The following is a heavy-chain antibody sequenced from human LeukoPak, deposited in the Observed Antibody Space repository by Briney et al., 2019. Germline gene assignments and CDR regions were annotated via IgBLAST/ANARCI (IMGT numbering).Heavy chain of an antibody. Sequence: SGNVSATPSYHTLRRFTILGAQQAPGQGLEWIGITNPSGGSTAYAKKFQGRATMTGEKSTTTVYRKLSSLGSDARAVYYCARPTSSWTYYDLDVWGEGTTVTLPP. CDR1: YHTLRRFT. J-gene: IGHJ6*04. CDR3: ARPTSSWTYYDLDV. V-gene: IGHV1-46*01. D-gene: IGHD2-2*01. CDR2: TNPSGGST.